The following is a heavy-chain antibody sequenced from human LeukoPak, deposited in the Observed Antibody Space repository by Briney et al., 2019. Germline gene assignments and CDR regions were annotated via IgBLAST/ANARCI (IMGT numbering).Heavy chain of an antibody. CDR1: GFTFRDYA. J-gene: IGHJ6*02. Sequence: PGGSLTLSCTASGFTFRDYAMSWVRQAPGKELEWVGFIRSKAYGGTTEYAASVKGRFTISRDDSNSIAYLQMNSLKTEDTAVYYCTREAVAVDRIYYYYYGMDVWGQGTTVTVSS. V-gene: IGHV3-49*04. D-gene: IGHD6-19*01. CDR2: IRSKAYGGTT. CDR3: TREAVAVDRIYYYYYGMDV.